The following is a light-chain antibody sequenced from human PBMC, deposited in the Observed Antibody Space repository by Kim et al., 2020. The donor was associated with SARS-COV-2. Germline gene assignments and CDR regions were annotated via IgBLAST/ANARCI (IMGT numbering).Light chain of an antibody. CDR2: WAS. V-gene: IGKV4-1*01. Sequence: DIVMTQSPDSLAVSLGERATINCKSSQSVLYSANNKNYLAWYQQKPGQPPKLLIYWASTRESRVPDRVSGSGSGTDFTLTISSLQAEDVAVYYCQQYYTTPFTFGPGTKVDIK. CDR3: QQYYTTPFT. CDR1: QSVLYSANNKNY. J-gene: IGKJ3*01.